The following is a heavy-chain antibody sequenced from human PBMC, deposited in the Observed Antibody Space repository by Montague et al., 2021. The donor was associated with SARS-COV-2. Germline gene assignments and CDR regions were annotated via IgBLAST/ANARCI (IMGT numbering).Heavy chain of an antibody. D-gene: IGHD3-10*01. CDR3: ARDVRYYYDQ. CDR1: GGSMSSYH. CDR2: VSYRGST. Sequence: SETLSLTCSVSGGSMSSYHWVWIRQPPGKGLEWIGYVSYRGSTNXXLSLKSRVTISLDTSKNRFSLRVTPVTAADTAVYYCARDVRYYYDQWGQGILVTVSS. J-gene: IGHJ4*02. V-gene: IGHV4-59*01.